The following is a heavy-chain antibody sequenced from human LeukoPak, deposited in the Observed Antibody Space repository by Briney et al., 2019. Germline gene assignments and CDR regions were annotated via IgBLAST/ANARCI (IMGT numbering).Heavy chain of an antibody. D-gene: IGHD5-18*01. CDR2: IYYSGST. Sequence: PSETLSLTCSVSGGSISSYYWSWIRQPPGKGLEWIGYIYYSGSTTYNPSLKSRVTISVDTSKNQFSLKLSSVTAADTAVYYCARVYSSNAFDIWGQGTMVTVSS. V-gene: IGHV4-59*01. CDR3: ARVYSSNAFDI. J-gene: IGHJ3*02. CDR1: GGSISSYY.